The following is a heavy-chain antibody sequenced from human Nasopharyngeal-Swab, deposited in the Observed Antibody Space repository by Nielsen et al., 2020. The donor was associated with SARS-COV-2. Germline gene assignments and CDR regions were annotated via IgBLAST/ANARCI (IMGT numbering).Heavy chain of an antibody. D-gene: IGHD2-2*01. CDR2: IYYSGST. V-gene: IGHV4-59*08. CDR3: ARPVPAAMNYYYYYMDV. J-gene: IGHJ6*03. CDR1: GGSISSYY. Sequence: GSLRLSCTVSGGSISSYYWSWIRQPPGKGLEWIGYIYYSGSTNYNPSLKSRVTISVDTSKNQFSLKLSSVTAADTAVYYCARPVPAAMNYYYYYMDVWGKGTTVTVSS.